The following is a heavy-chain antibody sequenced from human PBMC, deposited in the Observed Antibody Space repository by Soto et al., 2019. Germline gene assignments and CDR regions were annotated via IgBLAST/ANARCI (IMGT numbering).Heavy chain of an antibody. CDR2: ISHLEST. CDR1: GASISYGGFS. J-gene: IGHJ4*02. D-gene: IGHD5-12*01. V-gene: IGHV4-30-2*06. Sequence: NPSETLSLTCTVSGASISYGGFSWSWIRQSPGKGLEWIGYISHLESTYFHPSFKSRLTMSIDRTRNQFSLKLSSVTAADMAVYYCARGGGYDSFGYWGQGVLVTVSS. CDR3: ARGGGYDSFGY.